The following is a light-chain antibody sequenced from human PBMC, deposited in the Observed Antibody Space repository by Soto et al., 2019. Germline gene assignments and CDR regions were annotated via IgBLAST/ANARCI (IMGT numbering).Light chain of an antibody. CDR2: GNS. V-gene: IGLV1-40*01. CDR3: QSYDRSLSALV. CDR1: SSNIGSNY. J-gene: IGLJ3*02. Sequence: QPVLTQPPSASGTPGQRVIISCSGRSSNIGSNYVYWFQHLPGTAPKFLIYGNSNRPSGVPDRFSGSRSGTTASLAITGLQAEDEADYYCQSYDRSLSALVFGGGTKLTVL.